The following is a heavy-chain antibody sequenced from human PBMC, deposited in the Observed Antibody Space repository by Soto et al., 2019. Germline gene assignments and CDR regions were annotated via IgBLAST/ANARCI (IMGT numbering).Heavy chain of an antibody. V-gene: IGHV5-51*01. CDR2: IYPGDSDT. D-gene: IGHD4-4*01. Sequence: GESLKSSGKGSGYSFTIYCIGWVRQMPGKGLEWMGIIYPGDSDTRYSPSFQGQVTISADKSISTAYLQWSSLKASDTAMYYCARREDYSKGGDYWGQGTLVTVSS. CDR1: GYSFTIYC. J-gene: IGHJ4*02. CDR3: ARREDYSKGGDY.